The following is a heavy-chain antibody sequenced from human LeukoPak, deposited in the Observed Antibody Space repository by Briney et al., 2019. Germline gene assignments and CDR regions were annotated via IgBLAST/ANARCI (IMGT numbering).Heavy chain of an antibody. Sequence: GASVKVSCKASGSTFTNYGISWVRQAPGQGLEWVGWINPYNGNTNYAQNLQDRVTMTTDTSTSAAYMELRSLISDDTAVYYCAREGPVAVAGLDYWGQGTLVTVSS. V-gene: IGHV1-18*01. J-gene: IGHJ4*02. CDR3: AREGPVAVAGLDY. CDR1: GSTFTNYG. D-gene: IGHD6-19*01. CDR2: INPYNGNT.